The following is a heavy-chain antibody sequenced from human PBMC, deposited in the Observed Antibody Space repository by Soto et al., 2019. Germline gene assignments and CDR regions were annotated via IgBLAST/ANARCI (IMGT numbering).Heavy chain of an antibody. D-gene: IGHD6-6*01. CDR3: ATDQVSSSSNYYGMDV. Sequence: EVQLVQSGAEVKKPGATVKISCKVSGCAFADYYMHWVQQAPGKGLEWMGLVDPEDGETIYAEKFQGRVIITADTSTDTAYMELSSLRSEDTAVYYCATDQVSSSSNYYGMDVWGQGTTVTVSS. J-gene: IGHJ6*02. CDR2: VDPEDGET. CDR1: GCAFADYY. V-gene: IGHV1-69-2*01.